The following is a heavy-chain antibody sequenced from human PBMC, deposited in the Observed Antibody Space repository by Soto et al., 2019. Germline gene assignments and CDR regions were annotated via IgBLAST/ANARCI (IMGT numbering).Heavy chain of an antibody. V-gene: IGHV3-30-3*01. CDR2: ISYDGSNK. CDR3: ARGLSTVTTYGYYYYYGMDV. CDR1: GFTFSSYA. D-gene: IGHD4-17*01. Sequence: QVQLVESGGGVVQPGRSPRLSCAASGFTFSSYAMHWVRQAPGKGLEWVAVISYDGSNKYYADSVKGRFTISRDNSKNTLYLQMNSLRAEDTAVYYCARGLSTVTTYGYYYYYGMDVWGQGTTVTVSS. J-gene: IGHJ6*02.